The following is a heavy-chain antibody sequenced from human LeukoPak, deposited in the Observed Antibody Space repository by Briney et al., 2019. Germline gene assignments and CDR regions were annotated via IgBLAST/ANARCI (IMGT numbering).Heavy chain of an antibody. CDR1: GYTFTSYD. V-gene: IGHV1-8*03. CDR2: MNPNSGNT. CDR3: ARMAYYDFWSGYSPDAFDI. Sequence: VASVKVSCKASGYTFTSYDINWVRQATGQGLEWMGWMNPNSGNTGYAQKFQGRVTITRNTSISTAYMELSSLRSEDTAVYYCARMAYYDFWSGYSPDAFDIWGQGTMVTVSS. J-gene: IGHJ3*02. D-gene: IGHD3-3*01.